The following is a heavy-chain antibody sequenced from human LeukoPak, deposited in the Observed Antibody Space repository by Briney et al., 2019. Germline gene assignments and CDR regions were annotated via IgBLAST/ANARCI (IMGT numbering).Heavy chain of an antibody. Sequence: GASVKVSCKASGGTFSSYAISWVRQAPGQGLEWMGGIIPIFGTANYAQKFQGRVTITADESTSTAYMELSSLRSEDTAAYYCARVRVGTQPSFDYWGQGTLVTVSS. CDR1: GGTFSSYA. CDR3: ARVRVGTQPSFDY. V-gene: IGHV1-69*13. D-gene: IGHD3-10*01. CDR2: IIPIFGTA. J-gene: IGHJ4*02.